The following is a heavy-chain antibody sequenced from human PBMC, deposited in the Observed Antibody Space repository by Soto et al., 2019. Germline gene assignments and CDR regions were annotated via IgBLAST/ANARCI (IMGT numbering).Heavy chain of an antibody. V-gene: IGHV1-18*04. CDR2: ISAYNGNK. CDR3: LVVIQGGWFDP. J-gene: IGHJ5*02. Sequence: ASVKVSCKASGYTFTSYGISWVRQAPGQGLEWMGWISAYNGNKNYAQKLQGRVTMTTDTSTSTAYMELRSLRSDDTAVYYCLVVIQGGWFDPWGQGTLVTVSS. D-gene: IGHD3-22*01. CDR1: GYTFTSYG.